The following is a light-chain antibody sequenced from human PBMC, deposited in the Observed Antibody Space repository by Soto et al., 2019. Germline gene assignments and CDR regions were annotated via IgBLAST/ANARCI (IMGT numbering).Light chain of an antibody. CDR1: KIGSYN. CDR2: YDS. CDR3: QVWDSSSDHYV. V-gene: IGLV3-21*04. Sequence: SYELTQPPSVSVAPGKTARVTCGANKIGSYNVHWFQQKPGQAPVLVIYYDSDRPSGIPERFSGSNSGNTATLTISRVEAGDEADYYCQVWDSSSDHYVFGSGTKLTVL. J-gene: IGLJ1*01.